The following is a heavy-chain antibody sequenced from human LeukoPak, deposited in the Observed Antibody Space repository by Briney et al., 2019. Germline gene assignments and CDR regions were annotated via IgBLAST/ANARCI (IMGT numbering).Heavy chain of an antibody. J-gene: IGHJ6*03. V-gene: IGHV4-59*01. D-gene: IGHD2-2*01. Sequence: SETLSLTCTVSGGSISSYYWSWIRQPPGKGLEWIGYIYYSGSTNYNPSLKSRVTTSVDTSKNQFSLKLSSVTAADTAVYYCAWYCSSTPEGYYYMDVWGKGTTVTVSS. CDR2: IYYSGST. CDR3: AWYCSSTPEGYYYMDV. CDR1: GGSISSYY.